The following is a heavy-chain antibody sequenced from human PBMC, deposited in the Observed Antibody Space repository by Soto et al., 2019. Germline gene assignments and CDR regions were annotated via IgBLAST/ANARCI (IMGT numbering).Heavy chain of an antibody. CDR3: ASWSNWNPLYYDGLDV. J-gene: IGHJ6*02. V-gene: IGHV1-69*06. Sequence: QVQLLQSGAEVKKPGSSVKVSCKVSGGAFTNYALNWVRPGPGQGLEWLGGIIPLHNTSNYSLKFLGRVTVTADISSTTVYMELNSLTSDDTATDYCASWSNWNPLYYDGLDVWGQGTTVTVSS. CDR2: IIPLHNTS. CDR1: GGAFTNYA. D-gene: IGHD1-20*01.